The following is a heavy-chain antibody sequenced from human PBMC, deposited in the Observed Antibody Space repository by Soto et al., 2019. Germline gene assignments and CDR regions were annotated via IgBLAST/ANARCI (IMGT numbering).Heavy chain of an antibody. J-gene: IGHJ6*02. CDR2: ISAYNGNT. Sequence: ASVKVSCKASGYTFTSYGISWVRQAPGQGLEWMGWISAYNGNTNYAQKLKGIVTMTTGTSTSTAYMELRILRSDDTAVYYCARGVVAANYYFYCGMDVWGQGTTVTVSS. CDR1: GYTFTSYG. CDR3: ARGVVAANYYFYCGMDV. V-gene: IGHV1-18*01. D-gene: IGHD2-15*01.